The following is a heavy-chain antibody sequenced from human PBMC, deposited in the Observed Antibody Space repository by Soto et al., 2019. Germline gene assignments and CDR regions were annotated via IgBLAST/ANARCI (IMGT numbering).Heavy chain of an antibody. Sequence: VGSLRLSCAASGFTFSSYGMHWVRQAPGKGLEWVAVIWYDGSNKYYADSVKGRFTISRDNSKNTLYLQMNSLRAEDTAVYYCARGRYYDILTGYYPDYWGQGTLVTVSS. CDR3: ARGRYYDILTGYYPDY. D-gene: IGHD3-9*01. J-gene: IGHJ4*02. V-gene: IGHV3-33*01. CDR2: IWYDGSNK. CDR1: GFTFSSYG.